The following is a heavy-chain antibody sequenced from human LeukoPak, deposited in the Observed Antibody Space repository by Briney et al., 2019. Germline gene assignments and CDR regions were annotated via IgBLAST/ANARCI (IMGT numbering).Heavy chain of an antibody. V-gene: IGHV3-30*02. CDR3: ANGPHYNILTGFYKVRSHLDY. CDR2: MRYDGSNT. D-gene: IGHD3-9*01. CDR1: GFTFSNYG. Sequence: GGSLRLSCAASGFTFSNYGMHWVRQAPGKGLEWLAFMRYDGSNTHYADSVKGRFTISRNNSKNTLFLQMNSLRSEDTALYYCANGPHYNILTGFYKVRSHLDYWGQGTLVTVSS. J-gene: IGHJ4*02.